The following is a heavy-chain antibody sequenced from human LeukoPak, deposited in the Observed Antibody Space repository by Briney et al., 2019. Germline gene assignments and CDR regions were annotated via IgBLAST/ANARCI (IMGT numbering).Heavy chain of an antibody. J-gene: IGHJ4*02. V-gene: IGHV3-30-3*01. Sequence: PGGSLRLSCAASGFTFSSYAMHWVRQAPGKGLEWVAVISYDGSNKYYADSMKGRFTISRDNSKNTLYLQMNSLRAEDTAVYYCARDQSGYSSSWCFDYWGQRTLVTVSS. CDR3: ARDQSGYSSSWCFDY. CDR2: ISYDGSNK. D-gene: IGHD6-13*01. CDR1: GFTFSSYA.